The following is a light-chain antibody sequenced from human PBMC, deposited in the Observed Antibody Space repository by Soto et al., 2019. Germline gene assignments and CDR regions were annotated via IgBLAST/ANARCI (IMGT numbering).Light chain of an antibody. Sequence: EVVMTQSPATLSVSPGERATLSCRAAQSIRSLLAWYQHKPGQAPRLLIYGASTRATAIPARFTGSGSGTEFTLTISILQSEDFAVYYCQQYNNWPITFGPGTRLEIK. V-gene: IGKV3-15*01. CDR3: QQYNNWPIT. CDR2: GAS. J-gene: IGKJ5*01. CDR1: QSIRSL.